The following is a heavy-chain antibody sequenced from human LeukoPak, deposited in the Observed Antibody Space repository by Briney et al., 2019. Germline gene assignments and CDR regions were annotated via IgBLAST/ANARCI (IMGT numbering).Heavy chain of an antibody. CDR2: IYPGDSDT. CDR1: GYRFTSYW. CDR3: ARLEQWLVGKMQHAFDI. J-gene: IGHJ3*02. D-gene: IGHD6-19*01. Sequence: GGSLEISCKGSGYRFTSYWIGWVRQMPGKGLEWMGIIYPGDSDTRYSPSFQGQVTISADKSISTAYLQWSSLKASDTAMYYCARLEQWLVGKMQHAFDIWGQGTMVTVSS. V-gene: IGHV5-51*01.